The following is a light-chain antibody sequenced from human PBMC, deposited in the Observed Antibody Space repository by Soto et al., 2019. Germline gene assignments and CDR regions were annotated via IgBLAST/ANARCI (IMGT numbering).Light chain of an antibody. CDR3: LQYDAWPYT. J-gene: IGKJ2*01. Sequence: EIVMTQSPATLAVSPGERVTLSCRASQSVGSHFDWYQQKPGQAPRILIYTASNRATGIPARFSGSGSGTEFTLTISSLQPEDFAIYYCLQYDAWPYTFGQGTKLEIK. V-gene: IGKV3-15*01. CDR2: TAS. CDR1: QSVGSH.